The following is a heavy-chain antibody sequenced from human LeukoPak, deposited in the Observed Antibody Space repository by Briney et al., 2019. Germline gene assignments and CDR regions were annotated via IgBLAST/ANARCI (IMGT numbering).Heavy chain of an antibody. CDR3: ARRGDSRGYYFD. D-gene: IGHD3-22*01. CDR2: IKQDGSER. J-gene: IGHJ1*01. Sequence: PGGSLRLSCAASGFTFSSHWMTWVRQAPGKGQEWVANIKQDGSERYYVDSLKGRFTISRDNAKNSLYLEMNSLRVEDTAVYYCARRGDSRGYYFDWGQGTLVTVSS. V-gene: IGHV3-7*03. CDR1: GFTFSSHW.